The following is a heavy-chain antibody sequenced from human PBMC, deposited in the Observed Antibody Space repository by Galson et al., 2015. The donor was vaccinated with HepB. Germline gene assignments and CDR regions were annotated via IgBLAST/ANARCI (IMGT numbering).Heavy chain of an antibody. Sequence: SVKVSCKASGGTFSSYAISWVRQAPGQGLEWMGGIIPILGIANYAQKFQGRVTITADKSTSTAYMELSSLRSEDTAVYYCASNPNCSGGSCPFDYWGQGTLFTVSS. V-gene: IGHV1-69*10. J-gene: IGHJ4*02. CDR3: ASNPNCSGGSCPFDY. CDR2: IIPILGIA. D-gene: IGHD2-15*01. CDR1: GGTFSSYA.